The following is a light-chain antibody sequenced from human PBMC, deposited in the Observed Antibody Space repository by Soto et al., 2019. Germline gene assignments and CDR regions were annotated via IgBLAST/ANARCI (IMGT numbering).Light chain of an antibody. V-gene: IGLV2-14*01. CDR1: SRDVGGYNY. CDR2: EVS. J-gene: IGLJ1*01. Sequence: QSALTQPASVSGSPGQSITISCTGTSRDVGGYNYVSWYQQHPGKAPKLMIYEVSNRPSGVSNRFSGSKSGDTASLTISGLQAEDEADYYCSSYSSSSTPLVFGTGTKLTVL. CDR3: SSYSSSSTPLV.